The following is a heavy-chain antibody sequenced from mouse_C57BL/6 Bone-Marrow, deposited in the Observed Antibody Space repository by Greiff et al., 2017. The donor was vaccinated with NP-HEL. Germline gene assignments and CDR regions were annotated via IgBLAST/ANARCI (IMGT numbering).Heavy chain of an antibody. CDR2: INSDGGST. D-gene: IGHD1-1*01. CDR3: ARHRIYGSSPWFAY. V-gene: IGHV5-2*01. J-gene: IGHJ3*01. Sequence: VQLKESGGGLVQPGESLKLSCESNEYEFPSHDMSWVRKTPEKRLELVAAINSDGGSTYYPDTMARRFIISSDNTEKTLYLQMSSMRSEDTALYYCARHRIYGSSPWFAYWGQGTLVTVSA. CDR1: EYEFPSHD.